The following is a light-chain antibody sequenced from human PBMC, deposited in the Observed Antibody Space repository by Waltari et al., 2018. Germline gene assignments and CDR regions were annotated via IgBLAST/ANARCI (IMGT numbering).Light chain of an antibody. V-gene: IGLV1-40*01. Sequence: QSVLTQPPSVSGAPGQRVTISCTGGSSNIGADYDVHWYQQLPGTAPKLLIFDTTNRPAVVPNLFSGSKSGTSAFLAITGLQPEDEADYYCQSYDSSLSGWRVFGTGTKVTVL. J-gene: IGLJ1*01. CDR2: DTT. CDR3: QSYDSSLSGWRV. CDR1: SSNIGADYD.